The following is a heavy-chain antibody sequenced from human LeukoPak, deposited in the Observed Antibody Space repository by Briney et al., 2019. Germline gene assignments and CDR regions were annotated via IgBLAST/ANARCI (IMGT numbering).Heavy chain of an antibody. J-gene: IGHJ4*02. CDR3: AKAFGTNGYFQLPIDF. CDR1: GFTFGSNA. D-gene: IGHD2-8*01. V-gene: IGHV3-23*01. CDR2: ITAPGDAT. Sequence: GGSLRLSCATSGFTFGSNAMTWVRQAPGKGLECVSAITAPGDATYYADSVKGRFSISRDNSKNTLYLQLNSLRAEDTALYYCAKAFGTNGYFQLPIDFWGQGTLVTVSS.